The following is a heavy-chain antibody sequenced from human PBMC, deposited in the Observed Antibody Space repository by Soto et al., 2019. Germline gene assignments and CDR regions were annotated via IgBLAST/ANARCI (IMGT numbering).Heavy chain of an antibody. J-gene: IGHJ5*02. CDR3: ARSAYCSGGSCYPNWFDP. CDR2: IIPIFGTA. V-gene: IGHV1-69*01. Sequence: QVQLVQSGAEVKKPGSSVKVSCKASGGTFSSYAISWVRQAPGQGIEWMGGIIPIFGTANYAQKFQGRVTITADESTSTAYMELSSLRSEDTAVYYCARSAYCSGGSCYPNWFDPWGQGTLVTVSS. CDR1: GGTFSSYA. D-gene: IGHD2-15*01.